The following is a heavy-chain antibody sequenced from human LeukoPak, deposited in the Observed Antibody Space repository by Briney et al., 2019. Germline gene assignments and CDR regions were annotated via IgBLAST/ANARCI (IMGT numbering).Heavy chain of an antibody. V-gene: IGHV1-2*02. Sequence: ASVKVSCKASGYTFTGYYMHWVRQAPGQGLEWMGWINPNSGGTNYAQKFQGRVTMTRDTSISTAYMELSRLRSDDTAVYYCPSSDFWSGYYVDYWGQGTLVTVSS. CDR1: GYTFTGYY. J-gene: IGHJ4*02. CDR3: PSSDFWSGYYVDY. CDR2: INPNSGGT. D-gene: IGHD3-3*01.